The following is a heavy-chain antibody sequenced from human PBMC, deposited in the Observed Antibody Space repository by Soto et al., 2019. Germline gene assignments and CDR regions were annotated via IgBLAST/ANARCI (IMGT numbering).Heavy chain of an antibody. CDR2: INHSGST. D-gene: IGHD2-15*01. Sequence: SETLSLTCAVYGGSFSGYYWSWIRQPPGKGLEWIGEINHSGSTNYNPSLKSRVTISVDTSKNQFSLKLSSVTAADTAVYYCARGPRSVVVVAATPKANWFDPWGQGTLVTVSS. CDR1: GGSFSGYY. CDR3: ARGPRSVVVVAATPKANWFDP. J-gene: IGHJ5*02. V-gene: IGHV4-34*01.